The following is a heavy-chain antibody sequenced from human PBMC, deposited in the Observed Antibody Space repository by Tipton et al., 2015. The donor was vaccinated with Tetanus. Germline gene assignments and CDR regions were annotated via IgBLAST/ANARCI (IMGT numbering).Heavy chain of an antibody. Sequence: VQLVQSGAEVKKPGESLKISCQASGYTFTNAWIGWVRQMPGKGLEWMGFIYPGDSSTIYSPSFQGLVTISVGKSINTTYLRWTSLKVSDSAMYYCASQKGYWGQGSLVTGSS. V-gene: IGHV5-51*01. CDR3: ASQKGY. J-gene: IGHJ4*02. CDR1: GYTFTNAW. CDR2: IYPGDSST.